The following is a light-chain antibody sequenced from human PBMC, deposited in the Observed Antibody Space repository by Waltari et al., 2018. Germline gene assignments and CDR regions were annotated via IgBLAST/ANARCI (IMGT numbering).Light chain of an antibody. CDR1: SNDVAGYNY. V-gene: IGLV2-8*01. CDR3: TSYAGINNLV. CDR2: EVN. J-gene: IGLJ1*01. Sequence: QSALTQPPSASGSPGQSVTISCTGTSNDVAGYNYVSWYQQYPGKVPKLLIYEVNKRPSGVPDRFSGCKSGNTASLTVSGLQAEDEATYYCTSYAGINNLVFGTGTKVTVL.